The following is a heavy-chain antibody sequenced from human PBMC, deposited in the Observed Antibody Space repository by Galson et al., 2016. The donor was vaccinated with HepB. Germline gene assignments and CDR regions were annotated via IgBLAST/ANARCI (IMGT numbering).Heavy chain of an antibody. CDR3: ARGNTYSFWSGYNPRKDAFDI. D-gene: IGHD3-3*01. Sequence: SLRLSCAASGFSFSDYGLHWVRQAPGKGLEWVAFIYYDGTKKYYADSVRGRFAISRDNSKNTLYLQMSSLRAEDTSVYYCARGNTYSFWSGYNPRKDAFDIWGQGTMAIVS. V-gene: IGHV3-33*01. J-gene: IGHJ3*02. CDR1: GFSFSDYG. CDR2: IYYDGTKK.